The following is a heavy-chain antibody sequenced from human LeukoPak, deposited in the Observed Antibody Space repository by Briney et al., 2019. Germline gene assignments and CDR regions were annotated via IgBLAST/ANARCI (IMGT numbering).Heavy chain of an antibody. J-gene: IGHJ5*02. Sequence: SETLSLTCTVSGGSVSSVSYHWSWIRQPPGKGLEWIGYIYYSGSTNYDPSLESRVTMSVDTSKNQFSLRLSSVTAADTAVYYCARDRYTINWFDPWGQGTLVTVSS. CDR2: IYYSGST. V-gene: IGHV4-61*01. CDR3: ARDRYTINWFDP. CDR1: GGSVSSVSYH. D-gene: IGHD2-2*02.